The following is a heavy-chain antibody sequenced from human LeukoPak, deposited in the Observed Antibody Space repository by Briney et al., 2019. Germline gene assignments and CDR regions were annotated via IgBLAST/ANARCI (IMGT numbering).Heavy chain of an antibody. D-gene: IGHD5-18*01. CDR3: ASTRGYSYGLFDY. Sequence: GGSLRLSCAASGFTFSSYSMNSVRQAPGKGLEWVSSISSSSSYIYYADSVKGRFTISRDNAKNSLYLQMNSLRAEDTAVYYCASTRGYSYGLFDYRGQGTLVTVSS. CDR2: ISSSSSYI. J-gene: IGHJ4*02. V-gene: IGHV3-21*01. CDR1: GFTFSSYS.